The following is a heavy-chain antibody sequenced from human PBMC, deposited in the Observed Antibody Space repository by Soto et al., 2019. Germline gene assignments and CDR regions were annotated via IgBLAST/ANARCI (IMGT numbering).Heavy chain of an antibody. Sequence: SGGGVVQPGRSLRLSCAASGFTFSSYAMHWVRQAPGKGLERVAVMSYDGSNKYYADSVKGRFTISRDNSKNTLYLQMNSLRAEDTAVYYCARFKGCSGGSCYPYFDYWGQGTLVTFSS. V-gene: IGHV3-30-3*01. D-gene: IGHD2-15*01. CDR3: ARFKGCSGGSCYPYFDY. J-gene: IGHJ4*02. CDR1: GFTFSSYA. CDR2: MSYDGSNK.